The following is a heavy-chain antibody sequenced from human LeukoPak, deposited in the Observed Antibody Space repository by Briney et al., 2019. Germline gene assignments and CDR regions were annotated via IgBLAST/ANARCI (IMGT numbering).Heavy chain of an antibody. J-gene: IGHJ4*02. CDR2: ISASGGNS. D-gene: IGHD3/OR15-3a*01. Sequence: PGGSLRLSCEDPGLIYCDSVISSGCQASGRGLEWVSLISASGGNSYYADSVKGRFTVSRDSSKNTLHLQMNSLRAEDTAVYYCARDIDLRCWGQGTLVTVSS. V-gene: IGHV3-23*01. CDR1: GLIYCDSV. CDR3: ARDIDLRC.